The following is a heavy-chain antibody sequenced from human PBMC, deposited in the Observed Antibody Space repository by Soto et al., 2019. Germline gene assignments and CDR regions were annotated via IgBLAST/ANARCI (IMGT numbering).Heavy chain of an antibody. D-gene: IGHD3-22*01. V-gene: IGHV1-2*04. CDR3: ARERVVVITHGMAV. CDR2: INPNSGGT. CDR1: GYTFTGYY. Sequence: ASVKVSCKASGYTFTGYYMHWVRQAPGQGLEWMGWINPNSGGTNYAQKFQGWVTMTRDTSISTAYMELSRLRSDDTAVYYCARERVVVITHGMAVWRHRSTVTGSS. J-gene: IGHJ6*02.